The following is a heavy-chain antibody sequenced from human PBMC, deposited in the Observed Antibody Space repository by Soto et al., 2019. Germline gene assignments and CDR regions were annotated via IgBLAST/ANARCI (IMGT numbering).Heavy chain of an antibody. CDR1: GYTFTSYG. J-gene: IGHJ6*02. CDR3: ARGGICWYVYYSYGMDV. D-gene: IGHD6-13*01. CDR2: ISAYNGNT. V-gene: IGHV1-18*01. Sequence: QVQLVQSGAEVKKPGASVKVSCKASGYTFTSYGISWVRQAPGQGLEWMGWISAYNGNTNYAQKLQGRVTMTTDTATSTAYMELRSLRADDTAVYYCARGGICWYVYYSYGMDVWGQGTTVTVSS.